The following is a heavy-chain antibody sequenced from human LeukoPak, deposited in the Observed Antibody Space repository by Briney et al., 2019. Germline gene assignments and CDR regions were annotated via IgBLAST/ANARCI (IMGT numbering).Heavy chain of an antibody. CDR2: IYYSGST. CDR3: ARDVLLWFGELYMDV. J-gene: IGHJ6*03. Sequence: SETLSLTCTVSGGSISSYYWGWIRQPPGKGLEWIGSIYYSGSTYYNPSLKSRVTISVDTSKNQFSLKLSSVTAADTAVYYCARDVLLWFGELYMDVWGKGTTVTISS. CDR1: GGSISSYY. D-gene: IGHD3-10*01. V-gene: IGHV4-39*01.